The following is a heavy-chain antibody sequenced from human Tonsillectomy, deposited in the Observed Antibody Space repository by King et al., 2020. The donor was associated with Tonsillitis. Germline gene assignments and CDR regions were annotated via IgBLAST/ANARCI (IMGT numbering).Heavy chain of an antibody. Sequence: PLQESGPGLVKPSQTLALTCSVSGGSISSGNYYWTWIRQPAGKRLEWIGRISASGITQYNPSLESRVTMSVDTSQNQFSLKLTSVTAADTAVYYCARDSEWELRGEHAFDIWGQGTLVTVSS. CDR2: ISASGIT. V-gene: IGHV4-61*02. J-gene: IGHJ3*02. CDR3: ARDSEWELRGEHAFDI. D-gene: IGHD1-26*01. CDR1: GGSISSGNYY.